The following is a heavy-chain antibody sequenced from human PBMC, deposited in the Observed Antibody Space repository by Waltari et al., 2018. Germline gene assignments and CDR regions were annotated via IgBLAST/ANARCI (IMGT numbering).Heavy chain of an antibody. Sequence: QVQLQESGPGLVKPSETLSLTCTVSGGSISSYYWSWIRQPPGTGLEWIAYIYYSGSTNYNPSLKSRVTISVDTSKNQFSLKLSSVTAADTAVYYCARDYRVAVARVTRSWFDPWGQGTLVTVSS. CDR2: IYYSGST. J-gene: IGHJ5*02. V-gene: IGHV4-59*01. CDR3: ARDYRVAVARVTRSWFDP. CDR1: GGSISSYY. D-gene: IGHD6-19*01.